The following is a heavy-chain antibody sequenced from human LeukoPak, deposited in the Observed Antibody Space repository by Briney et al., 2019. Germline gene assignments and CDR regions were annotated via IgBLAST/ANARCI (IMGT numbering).Heavy chain of an antibody. CDR3: AREGTARDAFDI. CDR1: GFTFSSYE. D-gene: IGHD2-21*02. V-gene: IGHV3-48*03. Sequence: GGSLRLSCAASGFTFSSYEMNWVRQAPGKGREWLSYISSSGSTIYYADSVKGRFTISRDNANNSLSLQVNSLRVEDTAMYYCAREGTARDAFDIWGQGTMVTVSS. J-gene: IGHJ3*02. CDR2: ISSSGSTI.